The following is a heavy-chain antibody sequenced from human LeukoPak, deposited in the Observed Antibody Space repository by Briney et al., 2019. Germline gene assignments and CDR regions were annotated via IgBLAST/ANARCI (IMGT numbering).Heavy chain of an antibody. J-gene: IGHJ4*02. CDR2: IKQDGSEK. Sequence: GGSLRLSCAASGFTFSSYWMSWVRQAPGKGLEWVANIKQDGSEKYYVDSVKGRFIISRDNAKNSLYLQMNSLRAEDTAVYYCARDLIAAAGTSFDYWGQGTLVTVSS. CDR3: ARDLIAAAGTSFDY. V-gene: IGHV3-7*01. CDR1: GFTFSSYW. D-gene: IGHD6-13*01.